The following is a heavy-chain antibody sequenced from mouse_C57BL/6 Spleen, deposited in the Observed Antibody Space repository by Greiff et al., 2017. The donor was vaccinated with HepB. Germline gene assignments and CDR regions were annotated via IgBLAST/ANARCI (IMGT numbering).Heavy chain of an antibody. V-gene: IGHV1-69*01. J-gene: IGHJ1*03. CDR3: ARDKDYGSSDGYFDV. CDR2: IDPSDSYT. CDR1: GYTFTSYW. D-gene: IGHD1-1*01. Sequence: QVQLQQPGAELVMPGASVKLSCKASGYTFTSYWMHWVKPRPGQGLEWIGEIDPSDSYTNYNQKFKGKSTLTVDKSSSTAYMELSSLTSEDSAVYYCARDKDYGSSDGYFDVWGTGTTVTVSS.